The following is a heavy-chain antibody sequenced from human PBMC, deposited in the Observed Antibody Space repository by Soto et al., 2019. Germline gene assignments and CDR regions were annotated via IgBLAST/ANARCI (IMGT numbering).Heavy chain of an antibody. V-gene: IGHV1-69*02. CDR3: ASLRGATNAEVAFDI. Sequence: QVQLVQSGAEVKKPGSSVKVSCKASGGTFSSYTISWVRQAPGQGLEWMGRIIPILGIANYAQKFQGRVTITADKSTSTAYMERSSLRSEDTAVYYCASLRGATNAEVAFDIWGQGTMVTVSS. CDR1: GGTFSSYT. D-gene: IGHD1-26*01. CDR2: IIPILGIA. J-gene: IGHJ3*02.